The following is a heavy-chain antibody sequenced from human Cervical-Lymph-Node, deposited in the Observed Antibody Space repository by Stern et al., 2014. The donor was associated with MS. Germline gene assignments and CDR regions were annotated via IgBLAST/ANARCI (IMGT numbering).Heavy chain of an antibody. J-gene: IGHJ4*02. Sequence: QVQLVQSGGGVVQPGRSLRLSCAASGFTFSSYAMHWVRQAPGKGLEWVAVISYDGSNKYYADSVKGRFTISRDNSKNTLYLQMNSLRAEDTAVYYCARDPRYSSGWYPYFDYWGQGTLVTVSS. CDR3: ARDPRYSSGWYPYFDY. CDR1: GFTFSSYA. V-gene: IGHV3-30-3*01. CDR2: ISYDGSNK. D-gene: IGHD6-19*01.